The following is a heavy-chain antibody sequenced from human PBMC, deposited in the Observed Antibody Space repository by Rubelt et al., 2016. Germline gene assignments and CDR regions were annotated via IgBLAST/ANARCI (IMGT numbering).Heavy chain of an antibody. Sequence: QAPGKGLEWVAVISYDGSNKYYADSVKGRFTISRDNSKNTLYLQMNSLTAEDTAVYYCAKGVYEFDYWGQGTLVTVSS. CDR2: ISYDGSNK. CDR3: AKGVYEFDY. D-gene: IGHD1-14*01. V-gene: IGHV3-30*04. J-gene: IGHJ4*02.